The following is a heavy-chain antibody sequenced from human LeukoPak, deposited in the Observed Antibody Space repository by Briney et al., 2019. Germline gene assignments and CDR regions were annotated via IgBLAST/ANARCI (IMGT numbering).Heavy chain of an antibody. V-gene: IGHV1-2*06. CDR3: ARDPGANYFDY. D-gene: IGHD7-27*01. CDR2: INPNSGGT. Sequence: ASVKVSCKASGYTFTSYYVHWVRQAPGQGLEWMGRINPNSGGTNYAQKFQGRVTMTGDTSISTAYMELSRLRSDDTAVYYCARDPGANYFDYWGQGTLVTVSS. CDR1: GYTFTSYY. J-gene: IGHJ4*02.